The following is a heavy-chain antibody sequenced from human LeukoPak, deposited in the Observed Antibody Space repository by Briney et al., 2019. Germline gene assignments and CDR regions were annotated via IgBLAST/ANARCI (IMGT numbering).Heavy chain of an antibody. J-gene: IGHJ3*02. D-gene: IGHD1-26*01. CDR1: GFIFSSYW. Sequence: GGSLRLSCAASGFIFSSYWMSWVRQAPGKGLEWVANIEREGSEIYYVDSEKGRLTISGDNAKNTLYLQMNSLRAEDTAVYYCARSGAGGAFDIWGQGTMVTVSS. CDR2: IEREGSEI. V-gene: IGHV3-7*01. CDR3: ARSGAGGAFDI.